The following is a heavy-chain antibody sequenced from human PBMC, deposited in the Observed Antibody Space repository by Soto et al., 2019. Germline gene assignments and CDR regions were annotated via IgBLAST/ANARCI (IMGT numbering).Heavy chain of an antibody. Sequence: QVHLQESGPGLVKPSETLSLTCTVSGGSINNHYWKWIRQPPGKGLEWIGYIYYTGSTNYNPSLKSRVTMSVDTSKNQCSLNLTSLTAADTAIYYCARANWHSEYCGPGTLVTVSS. J-gene: IGHJ4*02. V-gene: IGHV4-59*11. CDR2: IYYTGST. D-gene: IGHD7-27*01. CDR1: GGSINNHY. CDR3: ARANWHSEY.